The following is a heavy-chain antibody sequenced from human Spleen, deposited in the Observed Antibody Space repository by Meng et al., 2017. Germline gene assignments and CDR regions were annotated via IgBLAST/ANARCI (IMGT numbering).Heavy chain of an antibody. Sequence: GESLKISCAASGFTFSSYGMQWVRQAPGKGLEWVSYISGRSTTIYYADSVKGRFTISRDNAKNSLYLQMNSLRVEDTAVYYCASQRYSGYDRSAYWGEGTLVTVSS. CDR3: ASQRYSGYDRSAY. V-gene: IGHV3-48*01. CDR1: GFTFSSYG. CDR2: ISGRSTTI. D-gene: IGHD5-12*01. J-gene: IGHJ4*02.